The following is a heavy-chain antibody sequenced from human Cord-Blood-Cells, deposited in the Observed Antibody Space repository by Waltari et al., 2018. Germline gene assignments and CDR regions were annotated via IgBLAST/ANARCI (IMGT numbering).Heavy chain of an antibody. CDR1: GYTFTGYY. CDR3: AREDPQVGATDY. V-gene: IGHV1-2*04. J-gene: IGHJ4*02. CDR2: INPNSGGT. Sequence: QVQLVQSGAEVKKPGASVKVSCKASGYTFTGYYMHWVRQAPGQGLERMGWINPNSGGTNYAQKFQGWVTMTRDTYISTAYMELSRMRSDDTAVYYCAREDPQVGATDYWGQGTLVTVSS. D-gene: IGHD1-26*01.